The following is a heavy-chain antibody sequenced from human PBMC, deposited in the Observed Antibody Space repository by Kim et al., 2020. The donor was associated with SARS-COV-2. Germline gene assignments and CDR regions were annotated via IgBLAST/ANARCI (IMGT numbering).Heavy chain of an antibody. J-gene: IGHJ3*02. CDR2: ISSSSSYI. CDR1: GFTFSSYS. V-gene: IGHV3-21*01. D-gene: IGHD6-6*01. CDR3: ARDRGSLYSSSPDAFDI. Sequence: GGSLRLSCAASGFTFSSYSMNWVRQAPGKGLEWVSSISSSSSYIYYADSVKGRFTISRDNAKNSLYLQMNSLRAEDTAVYYCARDRGSLYSSSPDAFDIWGQGTMVTVSS.